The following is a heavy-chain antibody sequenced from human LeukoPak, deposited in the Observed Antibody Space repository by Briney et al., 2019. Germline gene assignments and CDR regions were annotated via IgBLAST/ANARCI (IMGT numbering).Heavy chain of an antibody. D-gene: IGHD6-19*01. Sequence: SETLSLTCTVSGGSISSGSYYWSWIRQPAGKGLEWIGHITNYNPSLKSRVTISVDASKNQFSLKLSSVTAADTAVYYCARVMQWLDHHAFDIWGQGTMVTVSS. CDR2: IT. CDR3: ARVMQWLDHHAFDI. V-gene: IGHV4-61*09. CDR1: GGSISSGSYY. J-gene: IGHJ3*02.